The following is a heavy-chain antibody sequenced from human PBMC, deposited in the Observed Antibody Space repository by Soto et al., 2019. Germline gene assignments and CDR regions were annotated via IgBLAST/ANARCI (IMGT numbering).Heavy chain of an antibody. CDR2: INAGNGKT. CDR1: GYTFTSYA. J-gene: IGHJ4*02. D-gene: IGHD3-10*01. V-gene: IGHV1-3*01. CDR3: ARVTKDGSGSRFDY. Sequence: ASVKVSCKASGYTFTSYAMHWVRQAPGQKLEWKGWINAGNGKTKYSKNFQGRVTFTRDTSASTAYMELSSLRSEDTFVYYCARVTKDGSGSRFDYWGQGTLVTVSS.